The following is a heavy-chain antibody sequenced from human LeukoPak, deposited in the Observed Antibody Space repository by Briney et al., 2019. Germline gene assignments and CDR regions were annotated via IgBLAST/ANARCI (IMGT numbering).Heavy chain of an antibody. J-gene: IGHJ4*02. CDR1: GFTLSNYA. CDR3: ARDRGGYYDY. CDR2: ITFDGTNT. D-gene: IGHD2-2*03. Sequence: PGRSLRLSCAASGFTLSNYAMHWVRQPPGKGLEWLVVITFDGTNTYYADSVKGRLTISRDTSNSALHLQMDSLRVEDTALYYCARDRGGYYDYWGQGTLVSVSA. V-gene: IGHV3-30-3*01.